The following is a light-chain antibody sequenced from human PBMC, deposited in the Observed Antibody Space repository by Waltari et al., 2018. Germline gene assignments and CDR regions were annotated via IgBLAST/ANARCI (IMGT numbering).Light chain of an antibody. CDR1: QSVSNN. Sequence: EVVLTPSPVTLSVSTGDRATLSCRASQSVSNNVAWYKQKAGQAPRILINGASITATSVPGRFSGSGSGTDFTLTISSLQSEDFAVYFCQQYNNWPPWTFGQGTKVEIK. J-gene: IGKJ1*01. CDR2: GAS. V-gene: IGKV3-15*01. CDR3: QQYNNWPPWT.